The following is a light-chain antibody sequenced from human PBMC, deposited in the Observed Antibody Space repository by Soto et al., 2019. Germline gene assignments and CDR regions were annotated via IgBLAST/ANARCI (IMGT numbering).Light chain of an antibody. CDR3: QQYHNVPPT. CDR2: DAS. CDR1: QDISNY. Sequence: DIQMTQSPSSLSASVRDRVTITCQASQDISNYLNWYQQKPGKAPKLLIFDASNLETGVPSRFSGSGSGTDFTLTISSLHPEDIATYYCQQYHNVPPTFGQGTKVEIK. V-gene: IGKV1-33*01. J-gene: IGKJ1*01.